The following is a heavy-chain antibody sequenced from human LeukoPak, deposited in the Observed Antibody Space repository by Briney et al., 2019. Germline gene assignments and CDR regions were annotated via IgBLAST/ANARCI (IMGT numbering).Heavy chain of an antibody. D-gene: IGHD1-14*01. J-gene: IGHJ4*02. CDR1: GFTFSDHY. CDR2: IRNKASSSTT. CDR3: ARGPGESTGALDY. Sequence: GGSLRLSCAASGFTFSDHYMDWVRQAPGKGLEWVGRIRNKASSSTTGRFTISRDDSRTSLFLQTNSLKTEDTAVYYCARGPGESTGALDYWGEGTLVTVSS. V-gene: IGHV3-72*01.